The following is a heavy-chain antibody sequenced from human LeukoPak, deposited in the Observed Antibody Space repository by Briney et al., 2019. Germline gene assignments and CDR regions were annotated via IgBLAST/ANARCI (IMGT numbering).Heavy chain of an antibody. CDR3: VRGDGYNFFDY. V-gene: IGHV3-53*01. J-gene: IGHJ4*02. Sequence: GRSLTLSRAASGFTVSSSYTSSVRQPPGKGLEWVSVIYIGGNTYYAESVKGRFTISRDNSENTLYRQLNSLRAEDTAVYYCVRGDGYNFFDYWGQGTLVTVSS. CDR1: GFTVSSSY. D-gene: IGHD5-24*01. CDR2: IYIGGNT.